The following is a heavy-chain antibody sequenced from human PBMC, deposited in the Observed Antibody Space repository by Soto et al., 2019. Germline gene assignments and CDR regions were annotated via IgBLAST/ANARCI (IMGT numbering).Heavy chain of an antibody. CDR3: AIDKDTSSWTGFDF. V-gene: IGHV3-23*01. CDR2: ISATGIST. Sequence: EAQLLESGGGLIQPGGSLRLSCAASGFTFATYAMSWVRQAPGKGLEWVSAISATGISTHYADSVKGRVTISRDNSANTLSLEMSSLTAEDTAVYYCAIDKDTSSWTGFDFWGHGTVVTVSS. CDR1: GFTFATYA. D-gene: IGHD1-1*01. J-gene: IGHJ4*01.